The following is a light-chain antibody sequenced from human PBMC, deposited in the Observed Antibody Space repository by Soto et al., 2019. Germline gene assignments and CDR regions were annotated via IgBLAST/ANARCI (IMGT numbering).Light chain of an antibody. V-gene: IGKV1-5*03. CDR2: KAS. J-gene: IGKJ2*01. Sequence: DVQMTQSPSTLSSSVGDRVTITCRASHTISTWLAWYQQKPGKAPKLLIYKASRLQNGVPSRFSGSGSGTEFTRTISSLQPDDFATYDGQQYNRYPYTVGPGTNLESK. CDR3: QQYNRYPYT. CDR1: HTISTW.